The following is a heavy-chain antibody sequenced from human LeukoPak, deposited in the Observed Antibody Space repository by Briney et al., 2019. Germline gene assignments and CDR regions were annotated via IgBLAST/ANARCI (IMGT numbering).Heavy chain of an antibody. J-gene: IGHJ2*01. Sequence: PGGSLRLSCAASGFTFSSYAMSWVRQAPGKGLECVPVIYSGGSTYYADSVKGRFTISRDNSKSTLYLQMNSLRAEDTAVYYCASDRYYYDSSGYYSHYWYFDLWGRGTLVTVSS. CDR2: IYSGGST. V-gene: IGHV3-53*01. CDR1: GFTFSSYA. CDR3: ASDRYYYDSSGYYSHYWYFDL. D-gene: IGHD3-22*01.